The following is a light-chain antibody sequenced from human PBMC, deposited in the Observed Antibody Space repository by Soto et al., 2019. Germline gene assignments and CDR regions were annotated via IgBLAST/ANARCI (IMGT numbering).Light chain of an antibody. J-gene: IGKJ5*01. CDR1: QGISSW. Sequence: DIQMTQSPSSLSASVGDRVTITCRASQGISSWLAWYQQKPEKAPKSLIYAASSLQSGVPSRFSGSGSGKEFTHTISSLRAEDFPNYYCQQHHIYPTAYGQGTRLEIK. V-gene: IGKV1D-16*01. CDR3: QQHHIYPTA. CDR2: AAS.